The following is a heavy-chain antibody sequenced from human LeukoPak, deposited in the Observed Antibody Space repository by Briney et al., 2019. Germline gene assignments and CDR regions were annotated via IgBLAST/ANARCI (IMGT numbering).Heavy chain of an antibody. CDR2: ISWDGGST. Sequence: GGSLRLSCAASGFTFDDYAMHWVRQAPGKGLEWVSLISWDGGSTYYADSVKGRFTISRDNSKNTLDLQMNGLRAEDTAVYYCARAVTWIDPWGQGTLVTVSS. J-gene: IGHJ5*02. V-gene: IGHV3-43D*03. CDR1: GFTFDDYA. CDR3: ARAVTWIDP.